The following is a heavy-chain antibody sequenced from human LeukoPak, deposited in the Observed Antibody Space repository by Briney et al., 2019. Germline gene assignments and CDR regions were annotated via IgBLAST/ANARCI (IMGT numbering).Heavy chain of an antibody. D-gene: IGHD3-22*01. CDR1: GGSISSYY. CDR3: ARVPDSSGYRPFDI. Sequence: PSETLSLTCTVSGGSISSYYWSWIRQPPGKGLEWIGYIYYSGSTNCNPSLKSRVTISVDTSKNQFSLKLSSVTAADTAVYYCARVPDSSGYRPFDIWGQGTMVTVSS. CDR2: IYYSGST. V-gene: IGHV4-59*01. J-gene: IGHJ3*02.